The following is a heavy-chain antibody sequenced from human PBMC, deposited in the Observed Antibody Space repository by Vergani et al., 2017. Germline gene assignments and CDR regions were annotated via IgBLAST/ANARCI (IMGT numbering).Heavy chain of an antibody. CDR2: ISWNSGSI. D-gene: IGHD5-18*01. CDR1: GFTFDDYA. Sequence: EVQLVESGGGLVQPGRSLRLSCAASGFTFDDYAMHWVRQAPGKGLEWVSGISWNSGSIGYADSVKGRFTISRDNAKNSLYLQMNSLRAEDTALYYCAKATYSSTKGRFDYGGQGTLVTVSS. V-gene: IGHV3-9*01. J-gene: IGHJ4*02. CDR3: AKATYSSTKGRFDY.